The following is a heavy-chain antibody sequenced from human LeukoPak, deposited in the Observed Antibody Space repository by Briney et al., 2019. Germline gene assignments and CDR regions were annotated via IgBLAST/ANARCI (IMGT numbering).Heavy chain of an antibody. D-gene: IGHD3-16*01. CDR3: ARTNYDYYFDY. V-gene: IGHV4-38-2*02. Sequence: SEILSLTCTVSGYSISHDYYWGWIRQSPGKGLEWIGSIYHSGSTYYNASLKSRVTISVDTSKNQFSLKLSSVTAADTAVYYCARTNYDYYFDYWGQGTLVTVSS. J-gene: IGHJ4*02. CDR2: IYHSGST. CDR1: GYSISHDYY.